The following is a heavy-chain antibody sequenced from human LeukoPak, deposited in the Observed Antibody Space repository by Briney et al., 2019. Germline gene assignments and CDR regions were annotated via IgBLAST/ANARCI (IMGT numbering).Heavy chain of an antibody. CDR3: TRATLRRYYFDY. J-gene: IGHJ4*02. D-gene: IGHD3-3*01. V-gene: IGHV3-49*04. CDR1: GFTFGDYA. Sequence: GGSLRLSCTASGFTFGDYAMSWVRQAPGKGLEWVGFIRSKAYGGTTEYAASVKGRFTISRDDSKSIAYLQMNSLKTEDTAVYYCTRATLRRYYFDYWGQGTLVTVSS. CDR2: IRSKAYGGTT.